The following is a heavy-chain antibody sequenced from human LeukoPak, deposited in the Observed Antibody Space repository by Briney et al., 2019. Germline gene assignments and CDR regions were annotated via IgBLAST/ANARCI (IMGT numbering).Heavy chain of an antibody. Sequence: GGSLRLSCAASGFIFSNYAMYWVRQAPGKGLEGGSAISGRSDNTYYADSVKGRFTLSRDSSKNTLYLQMTSLRDDDTAFYYCAKWGDYDVLTGYYVSDFWGQGTLVTVSS. D-gene: IGHD3-9*01. J-gene: IGHJ4*02. CDR3: AKWGDYDVLTGYYVSDF. CDR1: GFIFSNYA. V-gene: IGHV3-23*01. CDR2: ISGRSDNT.